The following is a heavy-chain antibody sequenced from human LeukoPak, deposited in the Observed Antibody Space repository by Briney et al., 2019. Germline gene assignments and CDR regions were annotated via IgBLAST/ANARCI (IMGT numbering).Heavy chain of an antibody. D-gene: IGHD4-17*01. Sequence: GASVKVSCKTSGYTFTGYYMHWVRQAPGQGLEWMGWINPNSGGTNYAQKFQGRVTTTRDTSISTAYMELSSLRFDDSAVYYCALGGLLYGTVTTNWFDPWGQGTLVTVSS. J-gene: IGHJ5*02. CDR2: INPNSGGT. CDR1: GYTFTGYY. CDR3: ALGGLLYGTVTTNWFDP. V-gene: IGHV1-2*02.